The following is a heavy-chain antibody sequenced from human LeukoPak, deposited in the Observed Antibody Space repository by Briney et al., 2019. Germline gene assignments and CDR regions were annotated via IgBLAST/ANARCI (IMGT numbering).Heavy chain of an antibody. CDR1: AFTFSSSA. V-gene: IGHV3-23*01. D-gene: IGHD6-19*01. CDR2: INDSGTST. CDR3: ARGGCYNAFDI. J-gene: IGHJ3*02. Sequence: PWGSLRLSCVASAFTFSSSAMRRIRQAPGKAPEWLSGINDSGTSTYYADSVKGRFTISRDNSKNTLYLQMNSLRADDTALYYCARGGCYNAFDIWGQGTMVTVPS.